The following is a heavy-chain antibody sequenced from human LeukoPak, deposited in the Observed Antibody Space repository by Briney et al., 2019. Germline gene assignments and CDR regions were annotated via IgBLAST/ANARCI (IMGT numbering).Heavy chain of an antibody. CDR2: INSDGSST. CDR1: GFTFSSYW. D-gene: IGHD2-2*01. Sequence: GGSLRLSCEASGFTFSSYWMQWVRQAPGKGLVWVSRINSDGSSTSYADSVKGRFTISRDNAKNTLYLQMNSLRAEDTAVYYCARGTYQLPSRIPDYWGQGTLVTVSS. J-gene: IGHJ4*02. CDR3: ARGTYQLPSRIPDY. V-gene: IGHV3-74*01.